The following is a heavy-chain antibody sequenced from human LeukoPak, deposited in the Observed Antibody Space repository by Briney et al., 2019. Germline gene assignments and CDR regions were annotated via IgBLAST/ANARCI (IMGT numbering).Heavy chain of an antibody. CDR1: GFSFRNYP. CDR2: ISAGADVI. D-gene: IGHD1-7*01. CDR3: AKSLLTTGTGRGRAFDI. V-gene: IGHV3-23*01. Sequence: GGSLRLSCEAAGFSFRNYPMGWVRRASGKRLEWVSGISAGADVIFYADPVKGRFTISRDNSKNTLYLQMNSLRAEDSAEYSCAKSLLTTGTGRGRAFDIWGQGTMVTVSA. J-gene: IGHJ3*02.